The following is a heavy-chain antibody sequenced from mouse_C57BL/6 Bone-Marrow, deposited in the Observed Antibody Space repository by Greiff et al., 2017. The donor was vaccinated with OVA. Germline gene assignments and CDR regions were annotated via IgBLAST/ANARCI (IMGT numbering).Heavy chain of an antibody. D-gene: IGHD2-4*01. CDR2: ISYSGST. V-gene: IGHV3-8*01. CDR3: AISYDYDDGAWFAY. J-gene: IGHJ3*01. CDR1: GYSITSDY. Sequence: EVKVVESGPGLAKPSQTLSLTCSVTGYSITSDYWNWIRKFPGNKLEYMGYISYSGSTYYNPSLKIRISITRDKSKNQYYLQLNSVTTEDTATYYCAISYDYDDGAWFAYWGQGTLVTVSA.